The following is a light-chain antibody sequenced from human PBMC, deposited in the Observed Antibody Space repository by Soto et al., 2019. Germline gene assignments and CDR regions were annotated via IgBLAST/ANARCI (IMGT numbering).Light chain of an antibody. J-gene: IGKJ4*01. CDR1: QSVSSSY. CDR3: QHYDSSPHT. V-gene: IGKV3-20*01. Sequence: EIVLTQSPGTLSLSPGERATLSCRASQSVSSSYLAWYQQKPGQAPRLLIYGASSRATGIPDRFSGSGSGTDFTVTISRLEPEDFEVYYCQHYDSSPHTFGGGTQVESK. CDR2: GAS.